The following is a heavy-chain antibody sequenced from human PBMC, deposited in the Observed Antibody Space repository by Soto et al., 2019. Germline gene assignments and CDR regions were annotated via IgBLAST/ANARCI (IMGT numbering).Heavy chain of an antibody. CDR3: AFFQSWHDLGWLFDF. V-gene: IGHV1-46*03. CDR2: IYPGGVNI. CDR1: GYSFTSHY. J-gene: IGHJ4*02. D-gene: IGHD3-22*01. Sequence: GASVKVSCKAIGYSFTSHYMHWVRQAPGQGLEWMGTIYPGGVNIGYAQKFKGRVTMSKDTSTSTVYMELNSLTSEDTAVYYCAFFQSWHDLGWLFDFWGQGSLVPVSS.